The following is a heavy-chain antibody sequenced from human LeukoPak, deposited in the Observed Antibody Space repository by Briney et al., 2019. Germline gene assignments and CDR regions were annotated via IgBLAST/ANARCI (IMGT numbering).Heavy chain of an antibody. D-gene: IGHD2-21*01. CDR1: GYTFTCYD. V-gene: IGHV1-8*03. J-gene: IGHJ5*02. CDR2: MIPNSGNT. Sequence: ASVKVSFKSSGYTFTCYDINWVRQATGQGLEWMGWMIPNSGNTGYAQKFQGRVTITRNTSISTAYMELSSLRSEDTAVYSGARGCRFRGWFDPWGQGALVTVSS. CDR3: ARGCRFRGWFDP.